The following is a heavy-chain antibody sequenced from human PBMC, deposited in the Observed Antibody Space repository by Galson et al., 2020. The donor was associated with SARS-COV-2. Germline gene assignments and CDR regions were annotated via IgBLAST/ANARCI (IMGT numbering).Heavy chain of an antibody. CDR2: FDPEDGET. CDR3: ATSTPITGTTGNWFDP. J-gene: IGHJ5*02. Sequence: ASVKVSCKVSGYTLTELSMHWVRQAPGKGLEWMGGFDPEDGETIYAQKFQGRVTMTEDTSTDTAYMELSSLRSEDTAVYYCATSTPITGTTGNWFDPCGQGTLVTVSA. D-gene: IGHD1-7*01. CDR1: GYTLTELS. V-gene: IGHV1-24*01.